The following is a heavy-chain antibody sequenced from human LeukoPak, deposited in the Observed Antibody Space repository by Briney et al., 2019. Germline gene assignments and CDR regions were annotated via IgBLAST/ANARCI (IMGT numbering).Heavy chain of an antibody. CDR2: IWSDGSNK. J-gene: IGHJ4*02. D-gene: IGHD5-24*01. Sequence: GGSLRLSCATSGFNFSSQGMHWVRQAPGKGLEWVAVIWSDGSNKYYADSVKGRFTISRDNSKNTLYLQMNSLGAEDTAVYYCARDNDGYNSGYFDYWGQGTLVTVSS. V-gene: IGHV3-33*01. CDR1: GFNFSSQG. CDR3: ARDNDGYNSGYFDY.